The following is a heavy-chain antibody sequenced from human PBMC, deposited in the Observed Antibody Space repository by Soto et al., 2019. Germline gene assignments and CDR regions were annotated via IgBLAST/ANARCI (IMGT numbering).Heavy chain of an antibody. Sequence: XETLSLTCAVYGGSVSGYYGSWIRQPPGKGLEWIGEINHSGSTNYNPSLKSRVTISVDTSKNQFSLKLSSVTAADTAVYYCEMVSRSSWPYWGQGTLVTVSS. V-gene: IGHV4-34*01. CDR2: INHSGST. CDR3: EMVSRSSWPY. D-gene: IGHD6-13*01. CDR1: GGSVSGYY. J-gene: IGHJ4*02.